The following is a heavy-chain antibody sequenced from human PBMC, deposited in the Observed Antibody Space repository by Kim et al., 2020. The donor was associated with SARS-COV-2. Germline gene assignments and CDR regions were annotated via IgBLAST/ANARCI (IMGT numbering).Heavy chain of an antibody. V-gene: IGHV3-15*05. J-gene: IGHJ4*02. D-gene: IGHD6-19*01. Sequence: GGSLRLSCVASGFTVSDAWMSWVRQAPGKGLEWVGRIKSKFDGGTTDYAAPVRGRFSISRDESTNTMFLQMDGLKTEDTGVYSCSTDFPSSVWGQGTLVTVPS. CDR3: STDFPSSV. CDR2: IKSKFDGGTT. CDR1: GFTVSDAW.